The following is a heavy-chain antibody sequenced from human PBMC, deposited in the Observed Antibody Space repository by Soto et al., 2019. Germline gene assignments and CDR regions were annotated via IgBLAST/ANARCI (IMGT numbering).Heavy chain of an antibody. CDR2: ISFDGNNI. D-gene: IGHD3-16*01. V-gene: IGHV3-30-3*01. CDR1: GFNFSFYA. J-gene: IGHJ6*02. Sequence: GGSLRLSCAASGFNFSFYAMHWVRQTPGKGLEWVAVISFDGNNIYYADSVRGRFTISRDNSKNTVYLQMNSLRAEDTNVYYCAKESQSEINKHYYSRDVGPQGTTLPVCS. CDR3: AKESQSEINKHYYSRDV.